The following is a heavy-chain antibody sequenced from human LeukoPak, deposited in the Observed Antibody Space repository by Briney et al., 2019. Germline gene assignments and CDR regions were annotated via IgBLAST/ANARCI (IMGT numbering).Heavy chain of an antibody. CDR3: ARDEGCSSTSCYLVYYFDY. D-gene: IGHD2-2*01. J-gene: IGHJ4*02. V-gene: IGHV3-48*01. CDR1: GFTFSSYS. Sequence: PGGSLRLSCAASGFTFSSYSMNWVRQAPGKGLEWVSYISSSSSTIYYADSVKGRFTISRDNAKNSLYLQMNSLRAEDTAVYYCARDEGCSSTSCYLVYYFDYWGQGTLVTVSS. CDR2: ISSSSSTI.